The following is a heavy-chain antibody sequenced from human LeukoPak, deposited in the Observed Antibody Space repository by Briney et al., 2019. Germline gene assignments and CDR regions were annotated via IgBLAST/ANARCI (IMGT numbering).Heavy chain of an antibody. V-gene: IGHV3-74*01. J-gene: IGHJ4*02. CDR1: GFTFSSYS. CDR3: AREAPAYGDYSH. Sequence: GGSLRLSCAASGFTFSSYSMNWVRQAPGKGLVWVSRINSDGSSTSYADSVKGRFTISRDNAKNTLYLQMNSLRAEDTAVYYCAREAPAYGDYSHWGQGTLVTVSS. CDR2: INSDGSST. D-gene: IGHD4-17*01.